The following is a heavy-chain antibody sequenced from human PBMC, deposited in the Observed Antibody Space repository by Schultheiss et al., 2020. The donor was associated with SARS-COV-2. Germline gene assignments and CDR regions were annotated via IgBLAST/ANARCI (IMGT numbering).Heavy chain of an antibody. CDR1: GFTVSSNY. J-gene: IGHJ6*02. CDR2: ISGSGGST. Sequence: GESLKISCAASGFTVSSNYMSWVRQAPGKGLEWVSAISGSGGSTYYADSVKGRFTISRDNSKNTLYLQMNSLRAEDTAVYYCARDKRLRYYYYGMDVWGQGTTVTVSS. CDR3: ARDKRLRYYYYGMDV. V-gene: IGHV3-23*01.